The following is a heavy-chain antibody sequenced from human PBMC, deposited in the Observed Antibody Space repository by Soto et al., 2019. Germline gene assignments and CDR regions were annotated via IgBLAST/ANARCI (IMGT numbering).Heavy chain of an antibody. CDR2: INPNSGAT. V-gene: IGHV1-2*04. CDR1: GYTFTGYY. CDR3: ARVNSGSYYGWFDP. J-gene: IGHJ5*02. D-gene: IGHD1-26*01. Sequence: QVQLVQSGAEVKKPGASVKVSCKASGYTFTGYYMHWVRQAPGQGLEWMGWINPNSGATNYAQKFQGWVTMTRDTSISTAYMELSRLTSDDTAVYYCARVNSGSYYGWFDPWGQGTLVTVSS.